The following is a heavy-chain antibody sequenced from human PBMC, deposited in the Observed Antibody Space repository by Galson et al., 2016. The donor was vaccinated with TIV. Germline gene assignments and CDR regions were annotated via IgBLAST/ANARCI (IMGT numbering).Heavy chain of an antibody. V-gene: IGHV1-69*13. CDR3: ARGRGIYDSSGYFLFGH. D-gene: IGHD3-22*01. CDR1: GVTFSYFA. Sequence: SVKVSCKASGVTFSYFAFSWVRQAPGQGLEWMGGIVPMFCTTNYAQKFQGRVTISADESTTTAYLELSSLRSEDTAVYYCARGRGIYDSSGYFLFGHWGQGTLVTVSS. CDR2: IVPMFCTT. J-gene: IGHJ5*02.